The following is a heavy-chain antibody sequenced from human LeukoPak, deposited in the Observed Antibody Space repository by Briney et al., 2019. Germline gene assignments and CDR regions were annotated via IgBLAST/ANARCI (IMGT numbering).Heavy chain of an antibody. J-gene: IGHJ4*02. V-gene: IGHV3-23*01. CDR2: ISGSGDST. Sequence: GGSLRLSCAASGFPFNSYAMSWVRQAPGKGLEWVSAISGSGDSTYYPDSVKGRFTISRDNSKNALYLQMNSLRAEDTAVYYCARGGYADWGQGTLVTVSS. D-gene: IGHD5-12*01. CDR3: ARGGYAD. CDR1: GFPFNSYA.